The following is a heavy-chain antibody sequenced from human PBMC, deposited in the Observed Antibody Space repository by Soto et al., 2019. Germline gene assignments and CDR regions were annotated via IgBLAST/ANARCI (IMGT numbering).Heavy chain of an antibody. CDR2: VHHSWGS. D-gene: IGHD3-10*01. CDR1: GGSISSYY. CDR3: ARQGFGPLHDLVEV. Sequence: QVQLQESGPGLVKPSETMSLSCTVSGGSISSYYWSWFRQSPGTRMEWIGYVHHSWGSSDNPSLSRRDPIPLGASRRHSSLKVTSVTATDTAGYYCARQGFGPLHDLVEVWGQGTTITVSS. J-gene: IGHJ6*02. V-gene: IGHV4-59*08.